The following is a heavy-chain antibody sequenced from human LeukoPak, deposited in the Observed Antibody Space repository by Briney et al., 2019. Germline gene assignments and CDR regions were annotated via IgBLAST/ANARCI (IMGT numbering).Heavy chain of an antibody. D-gene: IGHD2-2*01. J-gene: IGHJ3*02. V-gene: IGHV3-30-3*01. CDR2: IPYDGSNK. CDR1: GFTFSSYA. CDR3: ARVCSSTSCYEVGIAFDI. Sequence: GGSLGLSCAASGFTFSSYAMHWVRQAPGKGLEWVAVIPYDGSNKYYADSVKGRFTISRDNSKNTLYLQMNSLRAEDTAVYYCARVCSSTSCYEVGIAFDIWGQGTMVTVSS.